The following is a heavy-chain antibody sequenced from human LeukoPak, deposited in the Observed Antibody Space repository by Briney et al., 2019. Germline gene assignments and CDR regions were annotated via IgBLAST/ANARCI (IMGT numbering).Heavy chain of an antibody. Sequence: GGSLRLSCAASGFTFSSYGMHGVRQAPGKGREWVAVISYEVINKYYADTVGGVFTLSRDNSKNTLYLQMNSLRAADTAVYYCAKDHYCSSTSCYYTGYYYGMDVWGKGTTVTVSS. J-gene: IGHJ6*04. D-gene: IGHD2-2*01. CDR2: ISYEVINK. V-gene: IGHV3-30*18. CDR1: GFTFSSYG. CDR3: AKDHYCSSTSCYYTGYYYGMDV.